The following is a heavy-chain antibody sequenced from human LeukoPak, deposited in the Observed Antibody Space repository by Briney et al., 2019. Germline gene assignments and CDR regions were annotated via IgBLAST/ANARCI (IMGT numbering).Heavy chain of an antibody. Sequence: PGGSLRLSCAASGFTFDDYAMHWVRQAPGKGLEWVSGISWNSGSIGYADSVKGRFTISRDNAKNSLYLQMNSLRAEDTALYYCAKDIGGVPPQAFDIWGQGTMVTVSS. J-gene: IGHJ3*02. V-gene: IGHV3-9*01. CDR2: ISWNSGSI. CDR1: GFTFDDYA. CDR3: AKDIGGVPPQAFDI.